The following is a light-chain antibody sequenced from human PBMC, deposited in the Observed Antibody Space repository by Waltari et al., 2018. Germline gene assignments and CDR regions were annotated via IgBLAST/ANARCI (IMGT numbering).Light chain of an antibody. CDR2: WAS. V-gene: IGKV4-1*01. CDR1: QSVLYSSNNKNY. J-gene: IGKJ2*01. Sequence: DIVMTQSPDSLAVSLGERATINCKSSQSVLYSSNNKNYLAWYQQKPGQPPKLLIYWASTRESGVADRFSGSGSGTDFTLTISSLQAEDVAVYYCHQYYSIPHTFGQGTKLEIK. CDR3: HQYYSIPHT.